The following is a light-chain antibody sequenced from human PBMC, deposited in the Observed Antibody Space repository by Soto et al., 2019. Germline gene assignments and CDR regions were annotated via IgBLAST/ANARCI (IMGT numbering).Light chain of an antibody. CDR3: QQYGSSRFT. Sequence: EIVLTQSPGTLSLSPGERATLSCRASQSISSSYLAWCQQKPGQATRLLVYGASSRATGIPDRFSGSGSGTDFTLTISRLEPEDFAVYYCQQYGSSRFTFGPGTKVHIK. J-gene: IGKJ3*01. V-gene: IGKV3-20*01. CDR2: GAS. CDR1: QSISSSY.